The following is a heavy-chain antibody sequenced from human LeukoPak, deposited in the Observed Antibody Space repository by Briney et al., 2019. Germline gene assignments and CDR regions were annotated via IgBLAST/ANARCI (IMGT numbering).Heavy chain of an antibody. CDR1: GGSISSGGYS. CDR3: ARDSSAPRSYFALDV. V-gene: IGHV4-30-2*01. Sequence: PSETLSLTCTVSGGSISSGGYSWNWIRQPPGKGLEWIGDVSLDGITNYNPSLLGRVTISLDKSAKQVSLRLTSVTAADTAIYYCARDSSAPRSYFALDVWGQGTTVTVSS. CDR2: VSLDGIT. D-gene: IGHD6-19*01. J-gene: IGHJ6*01.